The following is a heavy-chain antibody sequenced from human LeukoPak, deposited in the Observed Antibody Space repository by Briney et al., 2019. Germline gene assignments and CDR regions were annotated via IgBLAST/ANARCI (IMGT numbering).Heavy chain of an antibody. D-gene: IGHD1-26*01. CDR3: AGDLVGATSQVAFDI. CDR1: GFTVSSNY. Sequence: PGGSLRLSCAASGFTVSSNYMSWVRQAPGKGLEWVSVIYSGGSTYYADSVKGRFTISRDNSKNTLYLQMNSLRAEDTAVYYCAGDLVGATSQVAFDIWGQGTMVTVSS. V-gene: IGHV3-53*05. CDR2: IYSGGST. J-gene: IGHJ3*02.